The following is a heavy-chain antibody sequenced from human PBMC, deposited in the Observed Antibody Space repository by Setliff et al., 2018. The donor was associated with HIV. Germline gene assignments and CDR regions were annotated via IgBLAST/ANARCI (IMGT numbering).Heavy chain of an antibody. CDR1: GYSITNGYY. CDR2: IFHSGAT. V-gene: IGHV4-38-2*01. D-gene: IGHD2-21*01. CDR3: ARGVVSYYYYMDV. J-gene: IGHJ6*03. Sequence: SETLSLTCAVSGYSITNGYYWGWIRQPPGKGLEWIGSIFHSGATYYNPSLKSRVTISVDTSKDQFSLKLNSVTAADTAVYYCARGVVSYYYYMDVWGKGTTVAVSS.